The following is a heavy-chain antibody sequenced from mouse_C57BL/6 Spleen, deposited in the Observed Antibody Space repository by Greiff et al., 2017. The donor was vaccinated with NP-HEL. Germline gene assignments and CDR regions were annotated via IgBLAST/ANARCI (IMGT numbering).Heavy chain of an antibody. CDR2: INPNNGGT. V-gene: IGHV1-18*01. CDR1: GYTFTDYN. D-gene: IGHD2-1*01. CDR3: ARGNYYYYAMDY. J-gene: IGHJ4*01. Sequence: EVQVVESGPELVKPGASVKIPCKASGYTFTDYNMDWVKQSHGKSLEWIGDINPNNGGTIYNQKFKGKATLTVDKSSSTAYMELRSLTSEDTAVYYCARGNYYYYAMDYWGQGTSVTVSS.